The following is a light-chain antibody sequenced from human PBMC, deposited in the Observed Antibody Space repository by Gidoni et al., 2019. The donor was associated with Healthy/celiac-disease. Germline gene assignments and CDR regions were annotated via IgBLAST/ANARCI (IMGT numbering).Light chain of an antibody. Sequence: SYVLTQPPSVSVAPGKTARITCGGNNIGSKSVHWSPQKPGQAPVLVCYDDSDRPSGIPERFSGSNSGNTATLTISRVEAGDEADYYCQVWDSSSDHPVVFGGGTKLTVL. CDR3: QVWDSSSDHPVV. J-gene: IGLJ2*01. CDR1: NIGSKS. CDR2: DDS. V-gene: IGLV3-21*03.